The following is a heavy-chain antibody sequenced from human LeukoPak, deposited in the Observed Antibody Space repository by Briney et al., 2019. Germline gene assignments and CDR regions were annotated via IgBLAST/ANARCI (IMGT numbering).Heavy chain of an antibody. CDR2: ISGSAGST. CDR3: ASPGTTGTYDAFDI. CDR1: GFTFSSYA. V-gene: IGHV3-23*01. J-gene: IGHJ3*02. Sequence: GGSLRLSCAASGFTFSSYAMSWVRQAPGKGLEWGSVISGSAGSTYYADSVKGRFTISRDNSKNTLYLQMNSLRVEDTAVYYCASPGTTGTYDAFDIWGQGTMVTVSS. D-gene: IGHD1-1*01.